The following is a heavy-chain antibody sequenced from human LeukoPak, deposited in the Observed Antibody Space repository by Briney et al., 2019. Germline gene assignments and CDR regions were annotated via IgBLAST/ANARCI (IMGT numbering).Heavy chain of an antibody. J-gene: IGHJ4*02. CDR3: ASRKLGNDY. CDR2: IYYTGST. Sequence: SETLSPTCTISVGSVSDYYWSWIRQSPGKGLEWIGYIYYTGSTTYNPSLKSRVTISADTSTNQCSLRLSSVTAADTAVYYGASRKLGNDYWGQGTLVTVSS. CDR1: VGSVSDYY. V-gene: IGHV4-59*02. D-gene: IGHD7-27*01.